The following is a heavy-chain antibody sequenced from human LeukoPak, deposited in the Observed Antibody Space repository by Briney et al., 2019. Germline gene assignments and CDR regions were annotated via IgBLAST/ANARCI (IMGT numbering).Heavy chain of an antibody. Sequence: SETLSLACAVDGGYFSGYYWRWIRRPTGKGREWIGEINHSGSTKFTPSLKSRVTISVAPSKNQFSLMLSSVTAADTAVYYCARGRYCSSTSCYTGRSYYYYYMDVWGKGTTVTVSS. CDR1: GGYFSGYY. CDR3: ARGRYCSSTSCYTGRSYYYYYMDV. D-gene: IGHD2-2*02. V-gene: IGHV4-34*01. J-gene: IGHJ6*03. CDR2: INHSGST.